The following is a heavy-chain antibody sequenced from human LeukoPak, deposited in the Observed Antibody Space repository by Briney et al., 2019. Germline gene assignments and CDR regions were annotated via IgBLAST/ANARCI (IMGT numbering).Heavy chain of an antibody. J-gene: IGHJ4*02. CDR1: AFTFSRYW. D-gene: IGHD3-10*01. CDR3: ARLFVYGSGAEAFDY. CDR2: INEDGSEK. V-gene: IGHV3-7*01. Sequence: TGGSLRLSCAASAFTFSRYWTTWVRQALVKGLEWVANINEDGSEKYYLDSVRGRFTISRDNAKNSLYLQMDSLRAEDTAVYYCARLFVYGSGAEAFDYWGQGALVTVSS.